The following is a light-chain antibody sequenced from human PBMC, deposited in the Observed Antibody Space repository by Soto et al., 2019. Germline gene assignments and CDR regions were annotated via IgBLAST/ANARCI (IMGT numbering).Light chain of an antibody. Sequence: QSVVTQPPSASGTPGQRVTISCSGSSIGTNYVYWYRHLPRTAPKLLIYRNNQRPSGVPDRFSGSKSDTSASLAISGLRSEDEAGYYCAAWDDSLNAVVFGGGTKVTVL. CDR2: RNN. CDR1: SIGTNY. J-gene: IGLJ2*01. V-gene: IGLV1-47*01. CDR3: AAWDDSLNAVV.